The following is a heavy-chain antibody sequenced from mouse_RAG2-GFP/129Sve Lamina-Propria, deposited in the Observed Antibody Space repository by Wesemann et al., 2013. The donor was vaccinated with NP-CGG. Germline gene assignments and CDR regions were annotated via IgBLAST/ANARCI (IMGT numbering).Heavy chain of an antibody. V-gene: IGHV3-1*01. Sequence: DVQLQESGPGMVKPSQSLSLTCTVTGYSITSGYDWHWIRHFPGNKLEWMGYISYSGSTNYNPSLKSRISITHDTSKNHFFLKLNSVTTEDTATYYCAIKLTGGYFDVWGTGTTVTVSS. J-gene: IGHJ1*03. CDR3: AIKLTGGYFDV. CDR1: GYSITSGYD. D-gene: IGHD4-1*01. CDR2: ISYSGST.